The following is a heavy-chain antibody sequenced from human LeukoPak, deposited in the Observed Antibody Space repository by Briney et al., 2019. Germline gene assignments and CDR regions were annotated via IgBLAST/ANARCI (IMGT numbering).Heavy chain of an antibody. Sequence: GGSLRLSCAASGFTFIDHYMSWVRQAPGKGLEWVANIKQDGGETYYVDSLRGRFTISRDNAKNSLYLQMSSLRAEETAVYYCARGPTFYDFWRGAKYFQHWGQGALVTVSS. V-gene: IGHV3-7*04. J-gene: IGHJ1*01. D-gene: IGHD3-3*01. CDR1: GFTFIDHY. CDR3: ARGPTFYDFWRGAKYFQH. CDR2: IKQDGGET.